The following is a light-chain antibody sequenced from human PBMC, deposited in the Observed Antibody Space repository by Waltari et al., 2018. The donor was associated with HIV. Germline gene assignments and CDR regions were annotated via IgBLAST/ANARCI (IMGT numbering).Light chain of an antibody. CDR3: QSYDGTLSGWV. J-gene: IGLJ3*02. CDR1: TSNIGAGYE. Sequence: QSVLTQPPSVSGAPGQRVSLSCAGQTSNIGAGYEVHWYLQLPGSAPKLLIHSNTERPSGIPDRFSGSRSGASASLAITGLQVEDEGDYYCQSYDGTLSGWVFGGGTKLTVL. CDR2: SNT. V-gene: IGLV1-40*01.